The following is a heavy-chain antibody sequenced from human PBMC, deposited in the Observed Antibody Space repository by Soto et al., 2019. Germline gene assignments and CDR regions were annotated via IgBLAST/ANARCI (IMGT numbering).Heavy chain of an antibody. D-gene: IGHD6-19*01. Sequence: QVQLVQSGAEVKKPGASVKVSCKASGYTFTSYGISWVRQAPGQGLEWMGWISAYNGNTNYAQKLQGRVTMPTDTSTSTAYMELRSLRSDDTAVYYCARTRFLALRSSLAVAETGPDEYWGQGTLVTVSS. CDR3: ARTRFLALRSSLAVAETGPDEY. CDR1: GYTFTSYG. CDR2: ISAYNGNT. J-gene: IGHJ4*02. V-gene: IGHV1-18*01.